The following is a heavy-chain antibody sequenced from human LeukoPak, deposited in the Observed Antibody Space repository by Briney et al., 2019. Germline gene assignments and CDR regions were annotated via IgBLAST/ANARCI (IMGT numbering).Heavy chain of an antibody. V-gene: IGHV4-34*01. CDR3: ARGGKQWLNRYPPRIFDY. J-gene: IGHJ4*02. CDR1: GGSFSGYY. D-gene: IGHD6-19*01. Sequence: SETLSLTCAVYGGSFSGYYWSWIRQPPGKGLEWIGEISHSGSTSYNPSPKSRVTISVDTSKNQFSLKLSSVTAADTAVYYCARGGKQWLNRYPPRIFDYWGQGTLVTVSS. CDR2: ISHSGST.